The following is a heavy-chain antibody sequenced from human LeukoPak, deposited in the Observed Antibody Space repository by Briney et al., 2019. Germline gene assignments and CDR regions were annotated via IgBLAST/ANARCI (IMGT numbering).Heavy chain of an antibody. Sequence: SQTLSLTCTVSGGSISSGSYYWSWIRQPAGKGLEWIGRIYTSGSTNYNPSLKSRVTISVDTSRNQFSLKLSSVTAADTAVYYCARRGYSGYEDYWGQGTLATVSS. CDR1: GGSISSGSYY. CDR3: ARRGYSGYEDY. J-gene: IGHJ4*02. V-gene: IGHV4-61*02. CDR2: IYTSGST. D-gene: IGHD5-12*01.